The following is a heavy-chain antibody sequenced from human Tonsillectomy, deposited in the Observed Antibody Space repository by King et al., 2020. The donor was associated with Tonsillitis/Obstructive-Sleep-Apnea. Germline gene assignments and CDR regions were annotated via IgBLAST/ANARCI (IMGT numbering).Heavy chain of an antibody. CDR2: INPSDNIT. J-gene: IGHJ4*02. D-gene: IGHD2-15*01. Sequence: EQLVQSGAEVKKPGASVKVSCKASGYTFTANYIHWVRQAPGQGLEWLGIINPSDNITTYAQRFQGRVTMTSDTSTSTVNLELSSLRSEDTAVYYCVRDEKDGRHLDYWGQGSLVTVSS. CDR1: GYTFTANY. V-gene: IGHV1-46*01. CDR3: VRDEKDGRHLDY.